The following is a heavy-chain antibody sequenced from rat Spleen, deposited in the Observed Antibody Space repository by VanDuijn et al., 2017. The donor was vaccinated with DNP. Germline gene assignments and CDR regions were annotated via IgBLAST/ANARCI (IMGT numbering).Heavy chain of an antibody. Sequence: TGYSITSNYWGWIRKFPGNKMEWIGHISNSGSTSYNPSLKSRISITRDTSKNQFFLQLNSVTTEDTATYYCARQPTGMDYWGQGVMVIVSS. CDR2: ISNSGST. CDR3: ARQPTGMDY. D-gene: IGHD1-7*01. J-gene: IGHJ2*01. V-gene: IGHV3-1*01. CDR1: GYSITSNY.